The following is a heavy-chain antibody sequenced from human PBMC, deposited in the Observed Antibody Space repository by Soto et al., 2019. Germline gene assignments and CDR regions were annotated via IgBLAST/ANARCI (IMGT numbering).Heavy chain of an antibody. CDR2: ISAYNGNT. J-gene: IGHJ3*02. CDR1: GYTFISYG. Sequence: QVQLVQSGAEVKKSGASVKVSCKASGYTFISYGISWVRQAPGQGLEWMGWISAYNGNTNYAQKVQGRVTVTTDTSTSTAYMELKSLRSDDTAVYYCARDFVPGRMVRGVSAFDIWGQGTMVNVSS. CDR3: ARDFVPGRMVRGVSAFDI. V-gene: IGHV1-18*04. D-gene: IGHD3-10*01.